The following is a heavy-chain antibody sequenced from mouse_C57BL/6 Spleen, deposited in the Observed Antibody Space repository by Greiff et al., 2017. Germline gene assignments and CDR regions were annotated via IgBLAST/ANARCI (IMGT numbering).Heavy chain of an antibody. Sequence: VQLQQPGAELVKPGASVKLSCKASGYTFTSYWMHWVKQRPGQGLEWIGMIHPNSGSTNYNEKFKSKATLTVDKSSSTAYMQLSSLTSEDSAVYDCARGVSRDYDAMDYWGQGTSVTVSS. CDR2: IHPNSGST. V-gene: IGHV1-64*01. J-gene: IGHJ4*01. CDR3: ARGVSRDYDAMDY. CDR1: GYTFTSYW.